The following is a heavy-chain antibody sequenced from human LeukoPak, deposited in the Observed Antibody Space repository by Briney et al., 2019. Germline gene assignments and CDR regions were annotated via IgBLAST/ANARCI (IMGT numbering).Heavy chain of an antibody. CDR3: AKDGGEDDILTGYYYYFDY. J-gene: IGHJ4*02. CDR1: GFTFSSYG. V-gene: IGHV3-30*18. CDR2: ISYDGSNK. D-gene: IGHD3-9*01. Sequence: GGSLRLSCAASGFTFSSYGMHWVRQAPGKGLEWVAVISYDGSNKYYADSVKGRFTISRDNSKNTLYLQMNSLRAEDTAVYYCAKDGGEDDILTGYYYYFDYWGQGTLVTVSS.